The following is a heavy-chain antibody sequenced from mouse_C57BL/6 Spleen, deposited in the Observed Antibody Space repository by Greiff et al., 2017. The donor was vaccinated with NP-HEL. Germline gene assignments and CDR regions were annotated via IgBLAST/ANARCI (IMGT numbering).Heavy chain of an antibody. CDR1: GYTFTSYG. CDR2: IYPRSGNT. Sequence: VQRVESGAELARPGASVKLSCKASGYTFTSYGISWVKQRTGQGLEWIGEIYPRSGNTYYNEKFKGKATLTADKSSSTAYMELRSLTSEDSAVYFCARGLLRYHYFDYWGQGTTLTVSS. J-gene: IGHJ2*01. D-gene: IGHD1-1*01. CDR3: ARGLLRYHYFDY. V-gene: IGHV1-81*01.